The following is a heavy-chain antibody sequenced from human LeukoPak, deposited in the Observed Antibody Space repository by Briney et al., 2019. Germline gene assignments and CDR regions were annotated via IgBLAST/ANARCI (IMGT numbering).Heavy chain of an antibody. Sequence: PSETLSLTCSVSGGSISSGSYYWSWIRQPAGKGLEWIGRASTSGSTNYNPSLKSRVTISVDTSKNQFSLKLNSVTAADTAVYYCASIYSSGWYSFDYWGQGILVTVSS. CDR3: ASIYSSGWYSFDY. J-gene: IGHJ4*02. CDR2: ASTSGST. CDR1: GGSISSGSYY. D-gene: IGHD6-19*01. V-gene: IGHV4-61*02.